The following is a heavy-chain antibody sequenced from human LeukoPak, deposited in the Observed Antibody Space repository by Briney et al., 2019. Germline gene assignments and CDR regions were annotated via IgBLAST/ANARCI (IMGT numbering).Heavy chain of an antibody. CDR1: GGSISSSSYC. CDR2: IYYSGST. CDR3: ARDVANSGFDY. J-gene: IGHJ4*02. D-gene: IGHD4/OR15-4a*01. V-gene: IGHV4-39*02. Sequence: SETLSLTCTVSGGSISSSSYCWGWIRQPPGKGLEWIGSIYYSGSTYYNPSLKSRVTIPVDTSKNQFSLKLSSVTAADTAVYYCARDVANSGFDYWGQGTLVTVSS.